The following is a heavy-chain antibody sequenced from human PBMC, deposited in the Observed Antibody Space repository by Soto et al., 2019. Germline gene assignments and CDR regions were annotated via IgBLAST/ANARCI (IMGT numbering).Heavy chain of an antibody. J-gene: IGHJ5*02. CDR1: GGSISNYY. CDR2: IYYSGTT. D-gene: IGHD6-13*01. CDR3: ARDSNSQNWFDP. Sequence: PSETLSLTCTGSGGSISNYYWSWIRQPPGKGLEWIGYIYYSGTTNYNPSLKSRLSISVDTSKNQFSLKLSSVTAADTAVYYCARDSNSQNWFDPWGQGTLVTVSS. V-gene: IGHV4-59*01.